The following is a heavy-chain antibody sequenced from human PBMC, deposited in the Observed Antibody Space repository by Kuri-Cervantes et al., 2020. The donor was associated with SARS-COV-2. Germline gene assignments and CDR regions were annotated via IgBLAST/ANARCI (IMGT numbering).Heavy chain of an antibody. CDR2: IYYSGST. Sequence: ETLSLTCTVSGGSISSYYWSWIRQPPGKGLEWIGYIYYSGSTNYNPSLKSRVTISVDTSKNQFSLKLSSVTAADTAVYYCARTSYGSALYWGQGTLVTVSS. V-gene: IGHV4-59*08. D-gene: IGHD3-10*01. CDR3: ARTSYGSALY. J-gene: IGHJ4*02. CDR1: GGSISSYY.